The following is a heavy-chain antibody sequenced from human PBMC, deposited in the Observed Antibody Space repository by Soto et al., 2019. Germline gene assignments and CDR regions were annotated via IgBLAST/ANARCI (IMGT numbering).Heavy chain of an antibody. V-gene: IGHV3-23*01. CDR3: AKEGVLPTAMSWFDP. J-gene: IGHJ5*02. CDR2: ISPSSGTT. Sequence: GGSLRLSCAASGFTFSSYGMSWVRQAPGKGLEWVSSISPSSGTTSFADSVQGRFTISRDNLQDTLFLQMNSLRAEDTAVYYCAKEGVLPTAMSWFDPWGQGTLVTVSS. D-gene: IGHD2-2*01. CDR1: GFTFSSYG.